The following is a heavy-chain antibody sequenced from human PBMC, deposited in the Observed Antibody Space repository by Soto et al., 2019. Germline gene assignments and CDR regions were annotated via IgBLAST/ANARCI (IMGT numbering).Heavy chain of an antibody. J-gene: IGHJ6*02. V-gene: IGHV4-39*01. CDR1: GGSISSSSYY. D-gene: IGHD3-9*01. CDR3: ARPGVYYDILTGYAYYYYYGMDV. Sequence: PSETLSLTCTVFGGSISSSSYYWGWIRQPPGKGLEWIGSIYYSGSTYYNPSLKSRVTISVDTSKNQFSLKLSSVTAADTAVYYCARPGVYYDILTGYAYYYYYGMDVWGQGTTVTVSS. CDR2: IYYSGST.